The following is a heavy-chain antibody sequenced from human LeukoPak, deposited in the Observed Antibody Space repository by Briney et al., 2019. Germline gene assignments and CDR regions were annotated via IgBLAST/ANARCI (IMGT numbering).Heavy chain of an antibody. J-gene: IGHJ4*02. CDR1: GYTFTSYY. D-gene: IGHD4-23*01. V-gene: IGHV1-46*01. Sequence: GASVKVSCKASGYTFTSYYMHWVRQAPGQGLEWMGIINPSGGSTSYAQKFQGRVTMTRDTSTSTVYMELSSLRSEDTAVYYCARDLGPDYGGNSGFDYWGQGALVTVSS. CDR2: INPSGGST. CDR3: ARDLGPDYGGNSGFDY.